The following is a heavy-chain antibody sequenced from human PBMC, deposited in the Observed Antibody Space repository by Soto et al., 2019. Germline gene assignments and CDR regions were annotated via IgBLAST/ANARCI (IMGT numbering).Heavy chain of an antibody. CDR2: IYLSGST. Sequence: QVQLQESGPGLVKPSGTLSLTCAVSGDSISNGHWWSWVRQSPERGLEWIGDIYLSGSTNYNPSLRSRVTISQQKSRNQFSLKLTSVTAADTAVYYCARVSNSLGGGLRHYFAMDVWGQGTTVIVSS. J-gene: IGHJ6*02. D-gene: IGHD3-16*01. CDR3: ARVSNSLGGGLRHYFAMDV. CDR1: GDSISNGHW. V-gene: IGHV4-4*02.